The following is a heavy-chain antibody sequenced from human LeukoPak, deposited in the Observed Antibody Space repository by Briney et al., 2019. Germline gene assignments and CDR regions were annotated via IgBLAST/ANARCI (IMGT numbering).Heavy chain of an antibody. V-gene: IGHV4-4*07. D-gene: IGHD2-2*02. CDR2: IYTSGST. CDR1: GGSISSYY. CDR3: ARGRGPIVVVPAAIKTHFDY. J-gene: IGHJ4*02. Sequence: SETLSLTCTVSGGSISSYYWSWIRQPAGKGLEWIGRIYTSGSTNYNPSLKSRVTISVDTSKNQFSLKLSSVTAADTAVYYCARGRGPIVVVPAAIKTHFDYWGQGTLVTVSS.